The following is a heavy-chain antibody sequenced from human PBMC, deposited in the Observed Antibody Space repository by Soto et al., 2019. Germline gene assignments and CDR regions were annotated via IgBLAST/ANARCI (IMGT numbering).Heavy chain of an antibody. Sequence: GASVKVSCKASGYTFTGYYMHWVRQAPGQGLEWMGWINPNSGGTNYAQKFQGWVTMTRDTSISTAYMELSRLRSDDTAVYYCARVLDGDYPNYYYYYMDVWGKGTTVTVSS. J-gene: IGHJ6*03. D-gene: IGHD4-17*01. V-gene: IGHV1-2*04. CDR2: INPNSGGT. CDR1: GYTFTGYY. CDR3: ARVLDGDYPNYYYYYMDV.